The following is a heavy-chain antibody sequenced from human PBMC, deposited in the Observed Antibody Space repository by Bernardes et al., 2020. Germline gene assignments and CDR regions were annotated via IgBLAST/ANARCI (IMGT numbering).Heavy chain of an antibody. J-gene: IGHJ4*02. CDR1: GYNFATYW. CDR2: IYPIDSDI. Sequence: GASLKISCQGSGYNFATYWIGWVRQMPGQGLEWMGMIYPIDSDIRYSPSFQGQVTIPADESIGTAYLQWSSLKASATAMYYCAIRDYYDGDGYGYWGQGTLVTVSS. CDR3: AIRDYYDGDGYGY. D-gene: IGHD3-22*01. V-gene: IGHV5-51*01.